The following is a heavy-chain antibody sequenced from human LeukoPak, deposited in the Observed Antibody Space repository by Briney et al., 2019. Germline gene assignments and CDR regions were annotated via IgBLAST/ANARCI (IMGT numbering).Heavy chain of an antibody. D-gene: IGHD3-10*01. V-gene: IGHV3-23*01. CDR3: AKVRMEGSGINYFDY. CDR2: ISGSGGST. CDR1: GFTFSSYA. Sequence: GGSLRLSCAASGFTFSSYAMSWVRQAPGKGLEWVSAISGSGGSTYYADSVKGRFTISRDNSKNTLYLQMNSLRAEDTAVYYCAKVRMEGSGINYFDYWGQGTLVTVSS. J-gene: IGHJ4*02.